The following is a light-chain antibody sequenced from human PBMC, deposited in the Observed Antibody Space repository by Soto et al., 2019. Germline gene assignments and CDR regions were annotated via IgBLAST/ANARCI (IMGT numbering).Light chain of an antibody. Sequence: ETGLTPSRVTLSFSPLERANLSCRSSQSVSIYLALYQQTPGQAPRLLISDASNRATGIPARFRGSGSGTDFSLTITSLEPEDFAIYYCQQRSNRPWTFGPGTKVDIK. CDR3: QQRSNRPWT. V-gene: IGKV3-11*01. J-gene: IGKJ1*01. CDR2: DAS. CDR1: QSVSIY.